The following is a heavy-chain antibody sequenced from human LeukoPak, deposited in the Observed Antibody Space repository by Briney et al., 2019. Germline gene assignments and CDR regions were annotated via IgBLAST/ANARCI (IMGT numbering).Heavy chain of an antibody. J-gene: IGHJ4*02. D-gene: IGHD3-10*01. Sequence: QPGGSLRLSCAASGFTFSSYGMHWVRQAPGKGLEWVAVISYDGSNKYYADSVKGRFTISRDNAKNSLYLQMNSLRAEDTAVYYCARAYYGSGTYDYWGQGTLVTVSS. CDR2: ISYDGSNK. CDR3: ARAYYGSGTYDY. CDR1: GFTFSSYG. V-gene: IGHV3-30*03.